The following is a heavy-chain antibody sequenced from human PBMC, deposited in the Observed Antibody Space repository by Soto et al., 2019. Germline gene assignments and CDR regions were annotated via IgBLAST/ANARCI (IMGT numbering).Heavy chain of an antibody. J-gene: IGHJ4*02. Sequence: QVQLVESGGGVVQPGRSLRLSCAASGFTFSSYAMHWVRQAPGKGLEWVAVISYDGSNKYYADSVKGRFTISRDNSKNTLYLQMNSLRAEDTAVYYCASDIVVVVAAQYYFDYWGQGTLVTVSS. V-gene: IGHV3-30-3*01. CDR3: ASDIVVVVAAQYYFDY. D-gene: IGHD2-15*01. CDR1: GFTFSSYA. CDR2: ISYDGSNK.